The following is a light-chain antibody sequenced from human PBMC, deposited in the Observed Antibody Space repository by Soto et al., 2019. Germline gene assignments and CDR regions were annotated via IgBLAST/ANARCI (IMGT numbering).Light chain of an antibody. V-gene: IGLV2-14*01. CDR1: SSDVGGYNY. Sequence: LTQPASVSGSPGQSITICCTGTSSDVGGYNYVSWYQQHPGKAPKLMIYEVSNRPSGVSNRFSGSKSGNTASLTISGLQAEDEADYYCSSYTSSSTPYVFGTGTKVTVL. CDR2: EVS. CDR3: SSYTSSSTPYV. J-gene: IGLJ1*01.